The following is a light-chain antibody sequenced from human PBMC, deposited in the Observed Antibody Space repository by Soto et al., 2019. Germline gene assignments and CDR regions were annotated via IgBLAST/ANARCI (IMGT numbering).Light chain of an antibody. J-gene: IGKJ5*01. V-gene: IGKV3D-15*01. Sequence: PGEIVTLSCRASQSVSSSYLTWYQQKPGQAPRLLIYGASTRATSIPARFSGSGFGTEFTLTISSLQSEDFAVYYCQQYKNWPLFGQGTRLEI. CDR3: QQYKNWPL. CDR2: GAS. CDR1: QSVSSSY.